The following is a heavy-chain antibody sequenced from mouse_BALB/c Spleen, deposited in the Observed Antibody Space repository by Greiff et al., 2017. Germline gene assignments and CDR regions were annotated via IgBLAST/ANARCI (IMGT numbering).Heavy chain of an antibody. J-gene: IGHJ4*01. D-gene: IGHD3-3*01. CDR1: GFTFSSYG. CDR2: INSNGGST. CDR3: AREGDPYAMDY. Sequence: DVQLVESGGGLVQPGGSLKLSCAASGFTFSSYGMSWVRQTPDKRLELVATINSNGGSTYYPDSVKGRFTISRDNAKNTLYLQMSSLKSEDTAMYYCAREGDPYAMDYWGQGTSVTVSS. V-gene: IGHV5-6-3*01.